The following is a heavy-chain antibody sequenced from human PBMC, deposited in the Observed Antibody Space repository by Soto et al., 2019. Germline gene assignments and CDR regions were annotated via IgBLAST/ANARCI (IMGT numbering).Heavy chain of an antibody. CDR3: ARVQQGGSCYEY. D-gene: IGHD2-15*01. CDR2: INPKSGGT. V-gene: IGHV1-2*02. Sequence: ASVKVSCKASGYTFTGYYMHWVRQAPGQGLEWMGWINPKSGGTNYAQKFQGRVTMTRDTSISTAYMELSRLRSDDTAVYYCARVQQGGSCYEYWGQETMVSGSS. J-gene: IGHJ4*02. CDR1: GYTFTGYY.